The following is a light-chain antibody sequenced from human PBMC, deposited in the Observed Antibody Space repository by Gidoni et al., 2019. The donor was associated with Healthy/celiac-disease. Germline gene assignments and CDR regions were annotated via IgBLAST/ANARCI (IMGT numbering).Light chain of an antibody. CDR2: GVS. CDR3: QQYYSTPLT. Sequence: DIVMTQSPDSLAVYLGERATINCKSSQSVLSSSNNKNYLAWYQQKPGQPPKLLIYGVSTRESGVPDRFSGSGSGTDFTLTISSLQAEDVAVYYCQQYYSTPLTFGGGTKVEIK. J-gene: IGKJ4*01. CDR1: QSVLSSSNNKNY. V-gene: IGKV4-1*01.